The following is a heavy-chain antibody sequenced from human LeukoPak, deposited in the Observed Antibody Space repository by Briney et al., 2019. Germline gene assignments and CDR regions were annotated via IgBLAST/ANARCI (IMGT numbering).Heavy chain of an antibody. V-gene: IGHV3-9*01. D-gene: IGHD3-16*01. CDR3: AKDMDTYDYYALDY. J-gene: IGHJ4*02. CDR2: ISWNGGSK. CDR1: GFTFDDYA. Sequence: HPGRSLRLSCAASGFTFDDYAMHWVRQAPGKGLEWVSGISWNGGSKGHADSVKGRFTISRDNAKNSLYLQMSSLRAEDTALYYCAKDMDTYDYYALDYWGQGTPVTVSS.